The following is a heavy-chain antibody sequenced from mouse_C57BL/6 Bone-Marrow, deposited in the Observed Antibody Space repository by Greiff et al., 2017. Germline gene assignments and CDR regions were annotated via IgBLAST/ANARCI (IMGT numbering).Heavy chain of an antibody. J-gene: IGHJ2*01. CDR2: ISSGGSYT. Sequence: EVQLQQSGGDLVKPGGSLKLSCAASGFTFSSYCMSWVRQTPDKRLEWVANISSGGSYTYYPDSVKGRFTISRDKAKSTLYLQISSLKSEDTAMYYCARHEAPGYWGQGTTLTVSS. V-gene: IGHV5-6*01. CDR1: GFTFSSYC. CDR3: ARHEAPGY.